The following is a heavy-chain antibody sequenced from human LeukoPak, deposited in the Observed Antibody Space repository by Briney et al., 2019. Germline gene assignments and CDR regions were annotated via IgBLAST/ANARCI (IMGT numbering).Heavy chain of an antibody. CDR3: ARDRLIYGDYGDAFDI. Sequence: GGSLRLSCVASGLTFSDHYMSWIRQAPGKGLEWVSYISSSSSHTNYADSVKGRFTISRDNAKNSLYLQMNSLRAEDTAVYYCARDRLIYGDYGDAFDIWGQGTMVTVSS. CDR1: GLTFSDHY. D-gene: IGHD4-17*01. J-gene: IGHJ3*02. CDR2: ISSSSSHT. V-gene: IGHV3-11*06.